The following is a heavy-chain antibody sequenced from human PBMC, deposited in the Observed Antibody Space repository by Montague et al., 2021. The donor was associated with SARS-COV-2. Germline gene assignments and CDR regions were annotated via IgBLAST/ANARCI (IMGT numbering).Heavy chain of an antibody. D-gene: IGHD4-11*01. J-gene: IGHJ6*02. CDR3: ARHLRVTTVTSHMYHYAMDV. Sequence: SETLSLTCTVSGGSISNYYWSWIRQPAGKGLEWIGRIYASGNTNYNPSLKSRVTMSVDTSKNQFSLKLSSVTAADTAVYYCARHLRVTTVTSHMYHYAMDVWGQGTMVTVSS. CDR1: GGSISNYY. CDR2: IYASGNT. V-gene: IGHV4-4*07.